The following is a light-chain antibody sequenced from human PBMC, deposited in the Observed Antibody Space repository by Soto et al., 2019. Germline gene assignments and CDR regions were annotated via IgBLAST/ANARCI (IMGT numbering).Light chain of an antibody. CDR1: QSVSSSY. V-gene: IGKV3-20*01. Sequence: EIVLTQSPGSLSLSPGERATLSCRAGQSVSSSYLAWYQQKPGQAPGLLIYGASSRATGIPDRFSGSGSGTDFTLTISRLEPEDFAVYYCEQYGSSPITFGQGTRLEIK. CDR3: EQYGSSPIT. J-gene: IGKJ5*01. CDR2: GAS.